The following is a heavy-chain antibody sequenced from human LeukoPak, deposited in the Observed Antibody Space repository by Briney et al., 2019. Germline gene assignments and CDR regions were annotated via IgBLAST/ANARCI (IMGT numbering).Heavy chain of an antibody. CDR3: ARDSRTWGVHY. CDR2: INPSGGST. V-gene: IGHV1-46*01. Sequence: ASVKVSCKASGYTFTSYYMHWVRQAPGQGLEWMGRINPSGGSTSYAQKFQGRVTMTRDTSTSTVYMELSSLRSEDTAVYYCARDSRTWGVHYWGQGTLVTVSS. J-gene: IGHJ4*02. D-gene: IGHD3-16*01. CDR1: GYTFTSYY.